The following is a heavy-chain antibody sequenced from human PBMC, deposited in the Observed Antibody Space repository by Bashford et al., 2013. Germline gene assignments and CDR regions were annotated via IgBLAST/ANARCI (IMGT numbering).Heavy chain of an antibody. CDR3: ARRYCSSTSCLMDV. V-gene: IGHV3-48*03. D-gene: IGHD2-2*01. Sequence: VRQAPGKGLEWVSHISSSGSKIDYADSVKGRFTISRDNAKNSLNLQMNSLRAEDTAVYYCARRYCSSTSCLMDVWGQGTTVTVSS. CDR2: ISSSGSKI. J-gene: IGHJ6*02.